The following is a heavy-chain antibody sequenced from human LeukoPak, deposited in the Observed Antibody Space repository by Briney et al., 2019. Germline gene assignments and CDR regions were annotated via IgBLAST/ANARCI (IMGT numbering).Heavy chain of an antibody. V-gene: IGHV4-59*01. CDR2: VYYSGST. D-gene: IGHD3-3*01. J-gene: IGHJ4*02. CDR3: ARGGYDFWSGQNEFDY. CDR1: GGSISSYY. Sequence: SETLSLTCTVSGGSISSYYWSWIRQPPGTGLELIGYVYYSGSTNYNPSLKSRVTISVDTSKNQFSLKLSSVTAADTAVYYCARGGYDFWSGQNEFDYWGQGTLVTVSS.